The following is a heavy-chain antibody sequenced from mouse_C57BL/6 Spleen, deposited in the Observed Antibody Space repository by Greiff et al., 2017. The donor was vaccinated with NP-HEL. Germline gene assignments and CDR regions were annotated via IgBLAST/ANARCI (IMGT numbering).Heavy chain of an antibody. V-gene: IGHV5-4*01. J-gene: IGHJ2*01. CDR2: ISDGGSYT. CDR3: ARGGDYYGSRYYFDY. CDR1: GFTFSSYA. D-gene: IGHD1-1*01. Sequence: EVQGVESGGGLVKPGGSLKLSCAASGFTFSSYAMSWVRQTPEKRLEWVATISDGGSYTYYPDNVKGRFTISRDNAKNNLYLQMSHLKSEDTAMYYCARGGDYYGSRYYFDYWGQGTTLTVSS.